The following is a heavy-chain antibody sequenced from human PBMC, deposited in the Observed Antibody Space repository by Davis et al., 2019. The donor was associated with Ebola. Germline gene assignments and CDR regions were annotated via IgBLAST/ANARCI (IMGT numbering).Heavy chain of an antibody. J-gene: IGHJ4*02. CDR2: ISSSSSTK. Sequence: GGSLSLSCAASGFTFSSYSMNWVRQAPGKGLEWVSYISSSSSTKYYADPVKGRFTISRDNAKNSLYLQMNSLRAEDMAVYDCARDAGGYSSSFDYWGQGTLVTVSS. CDR3: ARDAGGYSSSFDY. CDR1: GFTFSSYS. D-gene: IGHD6-13*01. V-gene: IGHV3-48*01.